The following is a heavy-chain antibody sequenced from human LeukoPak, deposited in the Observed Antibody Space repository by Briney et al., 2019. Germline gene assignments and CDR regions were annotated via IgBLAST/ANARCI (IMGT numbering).Heavy chain of an antibody. Sequence: GRSLRLSCAASGCTFSSYGMHWVRQAPGKGLEWVAVIWYDGSNKYYADSVKGRFTISRDNSKNTLYLQMNSLRAEDTAVYYCARDRITMIVGTWFDPWGQGTLVTVSS. J-gene: IGHJ5*02. CDR1: GCTFSSYG. CDR2: IWYDGSNK. D-gene: IGHD3-22*01. V-gene: IGHV3-33*01. CDR3: ARDRITMIVGTWFDP.